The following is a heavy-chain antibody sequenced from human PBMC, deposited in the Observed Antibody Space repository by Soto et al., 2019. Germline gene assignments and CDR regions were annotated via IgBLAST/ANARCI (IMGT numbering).Heavy chain of an antibody. J-gene: IGHJ6*02. V-gene: IGHV3-23*01. Sequence: GGSLRLSCAASGFTFSTYAMSWVRQAPGKGLEWVSSISGSGGSTYYADSVKGRFTISRDNSKNTLYLPMNSLRAEDTAVFYCARALQNCYYYYCGMDVWGQGTTVTVSS. CDR3: ARALQNCYYYYCGMDV. CDR1: GFTFSTYA. CDR2: ISGSGGST. D-gene: IGHD4-4*01.